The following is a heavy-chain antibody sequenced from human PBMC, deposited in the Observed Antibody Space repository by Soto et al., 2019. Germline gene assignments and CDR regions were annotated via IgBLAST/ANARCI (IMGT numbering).Heavy chain of an antibody. CDR1: GGTFSSYA. CDR2: IIPIFGTA. Sequence: GASVNVSCKASGGTFSSYAISWVRQAPGQGLEWMGGIIPIFGTANYAQNFQGRVKITADESTSTAYMKLSSLRSEYRAVYYCARLFSADSSGWSNWGQGTLVTVSS. D-gene: IGHD6-19*01. V-gene: IGHV1-69*13. J-gene: IGHJ4*02. CDR3: ARLFSADSSGWSN.